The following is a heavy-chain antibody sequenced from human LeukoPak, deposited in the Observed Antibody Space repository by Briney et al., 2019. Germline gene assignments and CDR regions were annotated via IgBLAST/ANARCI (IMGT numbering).Heavy chain of an antibody. CDR3: CGSGWFAGPFGY. J-gene: IGHJ4*02. CDR1: GGSITKNGYY. CDR2: MHYSGST. D-gene: IGHD6-19*01. V-gene: IGHV4-39*07. Sequence: SETLSLTCSVSGGSITKNGYYWGWIRQSPETGLEWIGSMHYSGSTYYNPSLNSRVTISVDTSKNQFSLKLSSVTAADTAVYYCCGSGWFAGPFGYWGQGALVTVSS.